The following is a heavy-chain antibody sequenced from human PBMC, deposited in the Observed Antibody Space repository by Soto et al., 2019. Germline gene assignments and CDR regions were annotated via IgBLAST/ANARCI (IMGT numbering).Heavy chain of an antibody. J-gene: IGHJ4*02. CDR1: GFSFSTYS. CDR2: INDNGGTT. CDR3: VTGYSRGWYEIY. D-gene: IGHD6-19*01. V-gene: IGHV3-64D*06. Sequence: EVQLVESGGGLVQPGGSLRLSCAASGFSFSTYSMLWVRQAPGKGLQYVSAINDNGGTTSYADSVKGRFIISRDNSQNTLYLQMSSLRTEDTAVYYCVTGYSRGWYEIYWGQGTLVTVSS.